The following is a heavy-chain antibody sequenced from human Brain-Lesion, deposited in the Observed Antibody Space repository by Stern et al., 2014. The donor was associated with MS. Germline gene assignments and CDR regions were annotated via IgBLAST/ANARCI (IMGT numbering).Heavy chain of an antibody. CDR3: ARGRVVPGFQYYATDV. Sequence: VQLVESGPGLVKPSQTLSLSCTVSGGSISSGGYYWSWLRQPAGQGLEWIGRIYNSGTPSYTPSLKSGFTISIDTSKTQFSLRLNSMTAADTAVYYCARGRVVPGFQYYATDVWGQGTTVIVSS. CDR1: GGSISSGGYY. D-gene: IGHD2-2*01. J-gene: IGHJ6*02. V-gene: IGHV4-61*02. CDR2: IYNSGTP.